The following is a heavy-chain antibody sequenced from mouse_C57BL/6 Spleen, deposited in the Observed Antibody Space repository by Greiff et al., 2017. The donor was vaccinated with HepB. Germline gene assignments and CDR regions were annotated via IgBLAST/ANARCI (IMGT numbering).Heavy chain of an antibody. D-gene: IGHD1-1*01. CDR1: GYSFTGYY. Sequence: EVQLQQSGPELVKPGASVKISCKASGYSFTGYYMHWVKQSHGNILDWIGYIYPYNGVSSYNQKFKGKATLTVDKSSSTAYMELRSLTSEDSAVYYCAREGYYYGSSGYAMDYWGQGTSVTVSS. CDR2: IYPYNGVS. CDR3: AREGYYYGSSGYAMDY. V-gene: IGHV1-31*01. J-gene: IGHJ4*01.